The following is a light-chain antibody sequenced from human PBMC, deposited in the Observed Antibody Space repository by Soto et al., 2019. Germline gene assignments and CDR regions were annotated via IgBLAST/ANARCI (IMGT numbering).Light chain of an antibody. CDR3: QQRRTWPLT. CDR1: QSVGTF. J-gene: IGKJ4*01. CDR2: DAS. V-gene: IGKV3-11*01. Sequence: EIVLTQSPATLSLSPGESATLSCRASQSVGTFLAWYQHKPGQAPRLLILDASTRATGVPPRFSGSKSGTDFTLTISRLEPEDFALYYCQQRRTWPLTFGCGTKVDI.